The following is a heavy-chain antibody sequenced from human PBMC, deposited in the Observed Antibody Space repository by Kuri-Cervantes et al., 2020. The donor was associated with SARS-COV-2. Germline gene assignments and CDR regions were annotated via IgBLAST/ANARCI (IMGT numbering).Heavy chain of an antibody. V-gene: IGHV4-38-2*01. CDR3: ARVEDTVTTKGYYFDY. J-gene: IGHJ4*02. CDR2: IYHSGST. D-gene: IGHD4-17*01. Sequence: SETLSLTCAVSGYSISSGYYWGWIRQPPGKGLEWIGSIYHSGSTYYNPSLKSRVTISVDTSKNQFSLKLSSVTAADTAVYYCARVEDTVTTKGYYFDYWGQGTLVTVSS. CDR1: GYSISSGYY.